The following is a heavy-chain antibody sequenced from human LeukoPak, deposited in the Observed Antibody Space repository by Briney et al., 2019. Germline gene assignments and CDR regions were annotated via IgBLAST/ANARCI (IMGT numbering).Heavy chain of an antibody. CDR2: MNPNSGNT. CDR1: GYTFTSYD. J-gene: IGHJ6*02. D-gene: IGHD3-9*01. Sequence: ASVKVSCNASGYTFTSYDINWVRQATGEGLEWMGSMNPNSGNTGYAQKFQGRVTMTRNTSISTAYMELSSLRSEDTAVYYCARDVLRYYYYYGMDVWGQGTTVTVSS. V-gene: IGHV1-8*01. CDR3: ARDVLRYYYYYGMDV.